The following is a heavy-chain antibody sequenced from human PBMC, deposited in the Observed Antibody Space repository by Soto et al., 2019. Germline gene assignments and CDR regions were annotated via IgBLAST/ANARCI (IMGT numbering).Heavy chain of an antibody. CDR1: GGSVSSGSYY. CDR2: IYYSGST. Sequence: SSETLSLTCTVSGGSVSSGSYYWSWIRQPPGKGLEWIGYIYYSGSTNYNPSLKSRVTISVDTSKNPLSLKLSSVTAADTAVYYCARSTSVDGDYEGSLGIFDYWGQGTLVTVSS. D-gene: IGHD4-17*01. V-gene: IGHV4-61*01. J-gene: IGHJ4*02. CDR3: ARSTSVDGDYEGSLGIFDY.